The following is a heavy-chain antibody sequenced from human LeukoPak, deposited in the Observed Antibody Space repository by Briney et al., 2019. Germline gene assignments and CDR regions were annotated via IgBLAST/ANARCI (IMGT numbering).Heavy chain of an antibody. V-gene: IGHV4-39*07. Sequence: SPSETLSLTCTVSGDSIGSSSYYWGWIRQPPGKGLERIGSIYYSGNTYYSPSLKSRATISVDKSKNQFSLKLSSVTAADTAVYYCARGRTAAAGSNQFDYWGRGTLVTVSS. CDR1: GDSIGSSSYY. D-gene: IGHD6-13*01. CDR2: IYYSGNT. CDR3: ARGRTAAAGSNQFDY. J-gene: IGHJ4*02.